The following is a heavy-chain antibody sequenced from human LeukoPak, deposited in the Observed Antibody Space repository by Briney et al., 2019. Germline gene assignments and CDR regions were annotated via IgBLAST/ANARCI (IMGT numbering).Heavy chain of an antibody. CDR2: ISSSGSTV. V-gene: IGHV3-48*03. CDR1: GFTFSSYE. CDR3: ARLPSCSACYCYFDY. D-gene: IGHD3-22*01. Sequence: PGGSLRLSCAASGFTFSSYEVNWVRQAPGKGLEWVSYISSSGSTVYYADSVKGRFTISRDNAKNSLFLQMNSLRAEDTAIYCCARLPSCSACYCYFDYWGQGTLVTVSS. J-gene: IGHJ4*02.